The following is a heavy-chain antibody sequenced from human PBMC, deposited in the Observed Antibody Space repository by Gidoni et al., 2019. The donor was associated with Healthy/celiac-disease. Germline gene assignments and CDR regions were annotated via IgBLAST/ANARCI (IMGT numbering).Heavy chain of an antibody. V-gene: IGHV3-30*18. CDR1: SSYG. D-gene: IGHD2-15*01. CDR2: ISYDGSNK. CDR3: AKDRWPDYFDY. Sequence: SSYGMHWVRQAPGKGLEWVAVISYDGSNKYYADSVKGRFTISRDNSKNTLYLQMNSLRAEDTAVYYCAKDRWPDYFDYWGQGTLVTVSS. J-gene: IGHJ4*02.